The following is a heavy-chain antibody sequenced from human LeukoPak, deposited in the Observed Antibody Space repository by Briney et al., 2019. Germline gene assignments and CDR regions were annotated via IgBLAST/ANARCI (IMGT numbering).Heavy chain of an antibody. J-gene: IGHJ5*02. CDR2: IHRSWAT. V-gene: IGHV4-4*07. D-gene: IGHD3-10*01. Sequence: NSSETLSLTCTVSGGSLSDYYWAWIRHSAGKGLEWIGRIHRSWATSYSPSLKSRVFMSVDTSKNQFSLMLTSVTDADTAVYYCARDGEIIIRGVLAWGPKRQKEGSWFDPWGQGTLVTVSS. CDR3: ARDGEIIIRGVLAWGPKRQKEGSWFDP. CDR1: GGSLSDYY.